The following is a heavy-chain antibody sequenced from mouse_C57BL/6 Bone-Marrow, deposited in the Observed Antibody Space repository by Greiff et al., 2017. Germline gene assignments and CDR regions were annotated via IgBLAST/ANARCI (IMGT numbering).Heavy chain of an antibody. D-gene: IGHD2-12*01. J-gene: IGHJ1*03. CDR3: TFYDGLYFDV. V-gene: IGHV14-4*01. CDR1: GFNIKDDY. CDR2: IDPENGDT. Sequence: VQLQQSGAELVRPGASVKLSCTASGFNIKDDYMHWVKQRPEQGLEWIGWIDPENGDTEYASKFQGKATITADTSSNTAYLQLSSLTSEDTAVYYCTFYDGLYFDVWGTGTTVTVSS.